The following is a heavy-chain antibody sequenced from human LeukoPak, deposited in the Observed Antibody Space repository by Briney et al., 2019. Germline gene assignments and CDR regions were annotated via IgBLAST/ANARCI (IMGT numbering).Heavy chain of an antibody. J-gene: IGHJ4*02. Sequence: SETLSPTCTVSGGSISSSSYYWGWMRQPPGKGLEWVGSIYYSGSTYYNPSLKSRVIISVDTSKGQFSLKLSSVTATDTAVYYCARVDAAMNNPDFWGQGTLVTVYS. CDR1: GGSISSSSYY. D-gene: IGHD5-18*01. V-gene: IGHV4-39*01. CDR3: ARVDAAMNNPDF. CDR2: IYYSGST.